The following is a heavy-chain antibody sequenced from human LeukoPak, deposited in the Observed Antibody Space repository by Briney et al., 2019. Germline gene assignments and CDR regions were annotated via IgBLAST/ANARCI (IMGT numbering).Heavy chain of an antibody. CDR1: GYTFTSYG. CDR2: INSYNGNT. CDR3: ARDSSRNDFWSGYYTVGYFDY. V-gene: IGHV1-18*01. D-gene: IGHD3-3*01. J-gene: IGHJ4*02. Sequence: ASVKVSCKASGYTFTSYGISWVRQAPGQGLEGMGWINSYNGNTNYAQKLQGRVTMTTDTSTSTAYMELRSLRSDDTAVYYCARDSSRNDFWSGYYTVGYFDYWGQGTLVTVSS.